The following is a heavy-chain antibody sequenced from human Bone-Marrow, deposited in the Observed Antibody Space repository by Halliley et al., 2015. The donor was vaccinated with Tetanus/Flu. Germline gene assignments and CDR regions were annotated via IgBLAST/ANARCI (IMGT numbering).Heavy chain of an antibody. Sequence: SLRLSCAASGFRFGDYAMHWVRQAPGKGLEWVSGMSWNSARIGYADSVKGRFTISRDNAKNSLFLQMNSLRPEDTALYYCVNTISIAGGDSGMDVWGQGTTVTVSS. CDR3: VNTISIAGGDSGMDV. D-gene: IGHD6-19*01. CDR1: GFRFGDYA. CDR2: MSWNSARI. J-gene: IGHJ6*02. V-gene: IGHV3-9*01.